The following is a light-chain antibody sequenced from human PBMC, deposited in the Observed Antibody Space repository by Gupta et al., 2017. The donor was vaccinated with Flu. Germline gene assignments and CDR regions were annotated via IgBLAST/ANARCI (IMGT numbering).Light chain of an antibody. CDR2: GAS. CDR3: QQFGGFPYT. V-gene: IGKV3-20*01. Sequence: GTLSLSPGERATLSCRASQSANSNYLAWYQQKPGQAPRLLIFGASSRATGVPDRFSGSGSGTDFTLTISRLEPEDFAVYYCQQFGGFPYTFGQGTKLEIK. J-gene: IGKJ2*01. CDR1: QSANSNY.